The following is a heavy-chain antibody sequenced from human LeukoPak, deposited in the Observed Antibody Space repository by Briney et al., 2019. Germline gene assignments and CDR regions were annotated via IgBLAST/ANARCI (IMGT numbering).Heavy chain of an antibody. J-gene: IGHJ5*02. Sequence: SETLSLTCTVSGGSISGYYWSWIRQPPGKGLEWIGYIYYSGITNYNASLKSRVTISLDTSKNQFSLKLSSVTAADTAVYYCARHGTSGTNLNWFDPWGQGTLVTVSP. CDR1: GGSISGYY. V-gene: IGHV4-59*01. CDR3: ARHGTSGTNLNWFDP. D-gene: IGHD1-1*01. CDR2: IYYSGIT.